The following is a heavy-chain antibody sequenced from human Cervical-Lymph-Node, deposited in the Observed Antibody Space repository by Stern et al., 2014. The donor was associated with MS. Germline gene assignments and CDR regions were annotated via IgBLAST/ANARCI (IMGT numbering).Heavy chain of an antibody. V-gene: IGHV3-9*01. CDR1: GFTFDDYA. CDR3: AKDRKLRSARQHAFDI. Sequence: EVQLVESGGGLVQPGRSLRLSCAASGFTFDDYAMHWVRQAPGKGLERVSGISWNSGSIGYADSVKGRFTISRDNAKNSLYLQMNSLRAEDTALYYCAKDRKLRSARQHAFDIWGQGTMVTVSS. D-gene: IGHD5-12*01. CDR2: ISWNSGSI. J-gene: IGHJ3*02.